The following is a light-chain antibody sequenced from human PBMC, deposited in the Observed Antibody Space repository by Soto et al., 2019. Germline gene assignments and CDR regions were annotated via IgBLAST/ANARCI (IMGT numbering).Light chain of an antibody. CDR3: QQYDNLLLT. CDR2: YAS. V-gene: IGKV1-33*01. Sequence: DIQMTQSPSSLSASVGDRVTITCQASQDSSNYLNWYQQKQGKAPKLLIYYASNLETGVPSRFSGRGSGTDFTFTISSLQPEDIATYYCQQYDNLLLTFGGGNKVEIK. CDR1: QDSSNY. J-gene: IGKJ4*01.